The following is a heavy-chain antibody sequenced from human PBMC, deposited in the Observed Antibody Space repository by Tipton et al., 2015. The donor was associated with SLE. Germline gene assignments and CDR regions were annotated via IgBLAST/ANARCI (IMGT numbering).Heavy chain of an antibody. D-gene: IGHD7-27*01. Sequence: QVQLVQSGAEVKKPGASVKVSCKASGYTFTTYGISWVRQAPGQGLEWMGWISVYHGNTKYGQKLQGRVTMTTDTSTSTAYMELRSLRADDTAVYYCARDENLTENDYWGQGTLFTVSS. CDR1: GYTFTTYG. CDR2: ISVYHGNT. J-gene: IGHJ4*02. V-gene: IGHV1-18*04. CDR3: ARDENLTENDY.